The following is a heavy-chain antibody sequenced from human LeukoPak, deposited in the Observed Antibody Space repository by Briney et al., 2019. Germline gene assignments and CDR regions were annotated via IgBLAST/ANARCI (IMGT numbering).Heavy chain of an antibody. J-gene: IGHJ3*02. V-gene: IGHV7-4-1*02. CDR1: GYTFNKNA. CDR3: ARRSPTADAFDI. CDR2: INTKTGTP. Sequence: ASVKVSCKASGYTFNKNAINWVRQVPGQGLEWMGWINTKTGTPTYAQGFTGRFVFSLDMSVSTAFLQISSLKPTDTAVYFCARRSPTADAFDIWGRGTLVIVSS. D-gene: IGHD5-18*01.